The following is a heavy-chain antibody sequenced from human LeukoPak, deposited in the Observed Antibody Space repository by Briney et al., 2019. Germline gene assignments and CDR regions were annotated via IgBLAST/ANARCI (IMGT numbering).Heavy chain of an antibody. CDR3: ARDKGGHYYFDY. D-gene: IGHD2-15*01. Sequence: SGTLSLTCAVSGGSISSSNWWSWVRQPPGKGLEWIGEIYHSGSTNYNPSLKSRVTISVDTSKNQFSLKLSSVTAADTAVYYCARDKGGHYYFDYWGQGTLVTVSS. J-gene: IGHJ4*02. CDR1: GGSISSSNW. V-gene: IGHV4-4*02. CDR2: IYHSGST.